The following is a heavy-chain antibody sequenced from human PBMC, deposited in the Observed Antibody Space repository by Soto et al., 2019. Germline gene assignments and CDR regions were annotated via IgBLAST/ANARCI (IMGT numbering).Heavy chain of an antibody. Sequence: PSETLSLTYSVSGDTIRSDYWNWIRQPPGKRLEWIGYISYTGSTNYNPSLRSRVTMSLDTSKNQFSLKLTAVTAADTAVYVCARRHGVDIDAYYWGRGTLVTFSS. V-gene: IGHV4-59*08. D-gene: IGHD3-10*01. CDR1: GDTIRSDY. CDR3: ARRHGVDIDAYY. CDR2: ISYTGST. J-gene: IGHJ4*02.